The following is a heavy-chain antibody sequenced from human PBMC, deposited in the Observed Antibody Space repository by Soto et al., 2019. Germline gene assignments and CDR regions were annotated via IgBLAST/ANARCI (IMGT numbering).Heavy chain of an antibody. CDR3: ARGLAYYDFWSGSRGYYYIDG. Sequence: SETLSLTCAVYGGSFSGYYWSWIRQPPGKGLERIGEINHSGSTNYNPSLKSRVTISVDTSKNQFSLKLSSVTAADTAVYYCARGLAYYDFWSGSRGYYYIDGWGKGTTVTVSS. CDR2: INHSGST. V-gene: IGHV4-34*01. D-gene: IGHD3-3*01. J-gene: IGHJ6*03. CDR1: GGSFSGYY.